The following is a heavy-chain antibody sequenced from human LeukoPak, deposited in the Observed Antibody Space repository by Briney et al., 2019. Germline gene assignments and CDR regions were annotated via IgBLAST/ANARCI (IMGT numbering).Heavy chain of an antibody. CDR3: ARQSTDYYYYMDV. V-gene: IGHV4-4*09. D-gene: IGHD4-11*01. CDR1: GGSISSYY. J-gene: IGHJ6*03. Sequence: KSSETLSLTCTVSGGSISSYYWSWIRQPPGKGLEWIGYNYTSGSTNYNPSLKSRVTISVDTSKNQFSLKLSSVTAADTAVYYCARQSTDYYYYMDVWGKGTTVTVSS. CDR2: NYTSGST.